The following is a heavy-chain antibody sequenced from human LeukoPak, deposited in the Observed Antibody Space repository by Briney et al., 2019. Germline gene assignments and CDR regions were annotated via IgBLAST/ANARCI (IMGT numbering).Heavy chain of an antibody. D-gene: IGHD3-10*01. V-gene: IGHV4-39*01. Sequence: PSETLSLTCTVSGGSISSSSYYWGWIRQPPGKGLAWIGNIFYSGSTYYNPSLKSRVTISVDTSRSQFSLKLNSVAAADTAAYYCARLWFGAYYFDYWGQGTLVTVSS. CDR3: ARLWFGAYYFDY. CDR1: GGSISSSSYY. J-gene: IGHJ4*02. CDR2: IFYSGST.